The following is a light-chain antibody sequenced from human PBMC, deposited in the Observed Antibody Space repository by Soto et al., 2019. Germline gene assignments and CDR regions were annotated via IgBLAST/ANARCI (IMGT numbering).Light chain of an antibody. Sequence: QSVLTQPASVSGSPGQSITISCTGASSDVGFSDYVSWYQQHPGKAPKLLIYGVTNRPSGGSNRFSGSKSGNTASLSISGLQAEDEADYYCCSYIHFTTVFGGGTKVTVL. CDR1: SSDVGFSDY. J-gene: IGLJ3*02. CDR2: GVT. V-gene: IGLV2-14*01. CDR3: CSYIHFTTV.